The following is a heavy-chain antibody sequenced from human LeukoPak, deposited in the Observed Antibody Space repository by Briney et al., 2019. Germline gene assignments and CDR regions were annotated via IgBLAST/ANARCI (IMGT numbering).Heavy chain of an antibody. CDR1: GGSISSYY. CDR3: ARTTEAHSWRTRYYDYYMDV. D-gene: IGHD6-13*01. J-gene: IGHJ6*03. Sequence: SETLSLTCTVSGGSISSYYWSWIRQPPGKGLEWIGYIYYSGSTNYNPSLKSRVTISVDTSKNQFSLKLSSVTAADTAVYYCARTTEAHSWRTRYYDYYMDVWGEGTTVTVSS. CDR2: IYYSGST. V-gene: IGHV4-59*01.